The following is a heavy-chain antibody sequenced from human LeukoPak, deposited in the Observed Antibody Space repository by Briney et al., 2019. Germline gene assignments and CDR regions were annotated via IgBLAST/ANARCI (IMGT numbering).Heavy chain of an antibody. CDR2: IYHSGST. CDR1: GYSISSGYY. V-gene: IGHV4-38-2*02. J-gene: IGHJ5*02. CDR3: ARRGVATIDNWFDP. D-gene: IGHD5-12*01. Sequence: SETLSLTCTVSGYSISSGYYWGWIRQPPGKGLEWIGSIYHSGSTYYNPSLKSRVTISVDTSKNQFSLKLSSVTAADTAVYYCARRGVATIDNWFDPWGQGTLVTVSS.